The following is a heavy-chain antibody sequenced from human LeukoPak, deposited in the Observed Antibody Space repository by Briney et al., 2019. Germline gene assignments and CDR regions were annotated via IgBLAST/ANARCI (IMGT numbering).Heavy chain of an antibody. Sequence: SETLSLTCTVSGGSISSSDYYWGWIRQPPGKGLEWIASIYYSGTTHYNPSHQSRVTMSVDTSKNQFSLKLSSVTAADTAVYYCAAGGSHEDYWGQGTLVTVSS. D-gene: IGHD1-26*01. CDR3: AAGGSHEDY. V-gene: IGHV4-39*01. CDR1: GGSISSSDYY. J-gene: IGHJ4*02. CDR2: IYYSGTT.